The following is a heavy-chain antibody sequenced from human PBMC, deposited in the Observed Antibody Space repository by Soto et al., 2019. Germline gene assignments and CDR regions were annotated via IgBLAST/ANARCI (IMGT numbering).Heavy chain of an antibody. CDR3: ARHNPIAARPQFDY. J-gene: IGHJ4*02. CDR1: GYSFTSYW. CDR2: IDPSDSYT. V-gene: IGHV5-10-1*01. Sequence: PGESLKISCKGSGYSFTSYWISWVRQMPGKGLEWMGRIDPSDSYTNYSPSFQGHFTISADNSISTAYLQWSILKASDTAMYYCARHNPIAARPQFDYWVQGTMVTVSS. D-gene: IGHD6-6*01.